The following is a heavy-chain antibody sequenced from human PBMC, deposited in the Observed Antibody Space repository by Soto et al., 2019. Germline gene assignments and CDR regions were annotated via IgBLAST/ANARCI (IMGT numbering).Heavy chain of an antibody. D-gene: IGHD6-6*01. CDR2: MSYDGSTK. Sequence: AGGSLRLSCAASRFTFSSYTMHWVRQAPGKGLEWVAVMSYDGSTKYCADSVQGRFTISRDNSKNTLYLQMNSLRAEDTAVYYCAREVGGSSSFDYWGQGTLVTVSS. CDR1: RFTFSSYT. J-gene: IGHJ4*02. V-gene: IGHV3-30-3*01. CDR3: AREVGGSSSFDY.